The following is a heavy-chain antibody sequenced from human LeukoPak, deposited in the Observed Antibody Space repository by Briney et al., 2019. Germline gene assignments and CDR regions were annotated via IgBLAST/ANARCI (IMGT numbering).Heavy chain of an antibody. Sequence: GGSLRLSCAASGFTFSSYAMTWVRQAPGKGLEWVSSISGSGGSTYYADSVKGRFTISRDNSKNTLYLQMNSLRAEDTAVYYCAEDLVTGSLDYWGQGTLVTVSS. CDR3: AEDLVTGSLDY. CDR1: GFTFSSYA. J-gene: IGHJ4*02. V-gene: IGHV3-23*01. D-gene: IGHD3-10*01. CDR2: ISGSGGST.